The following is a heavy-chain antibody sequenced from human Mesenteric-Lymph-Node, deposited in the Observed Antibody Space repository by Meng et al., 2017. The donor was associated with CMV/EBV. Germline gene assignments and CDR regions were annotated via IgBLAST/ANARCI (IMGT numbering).Heavy chain of an antibody. CDR2: FYYSGST. J-gene: IGHJ6*02. Sequence: SETLSLTCTVSGASINGYYWNWIRQPPGKGLEWIGYFYYSGSTEYNPSLKSRVTISVDTSRNQFSLKLNSVTAADTAVYYCARDLGVVAGYYYYAMDVWGQGTTVTVSS. D-gene: IGHD2-15*01. V-gene: IGHV4-59*01. CDR3: ARDLGVVAGYYYYAMDV. CDR1: GASINGYY.